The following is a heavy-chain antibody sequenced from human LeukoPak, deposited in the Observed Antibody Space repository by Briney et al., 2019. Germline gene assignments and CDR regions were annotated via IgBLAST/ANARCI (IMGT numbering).Heavy chain of an antibody. J-gene: IGHJ5*02. V-gene: IGHV4-39*01. Sequence: SETLSLTCTVSGGSNSSSSYYWGWIRQPPGKGLEWIGSIYYSGSTYYNPSLKSRVTISVDTSKTQFSLKLKLSSVTAADTAVYYCARQPGSPDYDPRFDPWGQGTLVTVSS. CDR1: GGSNSSSSYY. CDR2: IYYSGST. CDR3: ARQPGSPDYDPRFDP. D-gene: IGHD3-22*01.